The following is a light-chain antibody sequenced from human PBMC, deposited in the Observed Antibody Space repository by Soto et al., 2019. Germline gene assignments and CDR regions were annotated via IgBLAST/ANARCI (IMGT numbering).Light chain of an antibody. CDR2: LNNNGSH. V-gene: IGLV4-69*01. J-gene: IGLJ2*01. Sequence: QPVLTQSPSASASLGASVKLTCTLSSGHSSYAIAWHQQQPEKGPRYLMNLNNNGSHIKGDGIPDRFSGSSSGAERYLTISSLQSEDEADYYCQTWGSGSVVFGGGTKLTVL. CDR3: QTWGSGSVV. CDR1: SGHSSYA.